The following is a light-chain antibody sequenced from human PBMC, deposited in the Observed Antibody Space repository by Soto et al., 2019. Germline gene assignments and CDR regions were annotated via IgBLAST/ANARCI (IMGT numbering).Light chain of an antibody. CDR1: QTISTS. CDR2: LAS. J-gene: IGKJ1*01. V-gene: IGKV1-5*03. CDR3: QQYGTSSRT. Sequence: DIQMTKSPSTLSAFLGDRVTITCRASQTISTSLAWYQQKPGKAPKLLIYLASTLQSGVPARFSGSGSATEFTLSISSLQPDDFATYYCQQYGTSSRTFGQGTKVDIK.